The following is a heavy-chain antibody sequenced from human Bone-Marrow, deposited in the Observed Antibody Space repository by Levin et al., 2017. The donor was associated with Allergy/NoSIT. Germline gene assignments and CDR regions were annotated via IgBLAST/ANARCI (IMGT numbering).Heavy chain of an antibody. CDR2: INPTSGNT. CDR1: GYIFTSYH. CDR3: ARIRGLET. J-gene: IGHJ5*02. V-gene: IGHV1-46*01. D-gene: IGHD3-3*01. Sequence: GESLKISCKASGYIFTSYHIHWVRQAPGRGLEWMGIINPTSGNTNYAQKFRGRVTVTRDTSTSTVYMELRSLTSEDTAVYYCARIRGLETWGQGTPVTVSS.